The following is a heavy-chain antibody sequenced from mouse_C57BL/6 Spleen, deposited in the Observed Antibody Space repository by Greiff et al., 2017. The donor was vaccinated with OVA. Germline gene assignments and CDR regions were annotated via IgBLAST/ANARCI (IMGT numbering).Heavy chain of an antibody. CDR3: ARRRGSSYWYFDV. Sequence: EVQLQQSGPELVKPGASVKISCKASGSTFTDYYMNWVKQSHGKSLAWIGDINPNNGGTSYNQKFKGKATLTVHKSSSTAYMELRSRTSEDSAVYYCARRRGSSYWYFDVWGTGTTVTVSS. V-gene: IGHV1-26*01. D-gene: IGHD1-1*01. CDR2: INPNNGGT. J-gene: IGHJ1*03. CDR1: GSTFTDYY.